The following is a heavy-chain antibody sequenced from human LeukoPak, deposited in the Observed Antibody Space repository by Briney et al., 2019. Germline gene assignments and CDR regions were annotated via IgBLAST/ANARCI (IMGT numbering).Heavy chain of an antibody. CDR1: GFTFSDYS. CDR3: ARDRANIVVVSASEY. Sequence: GGSLRLSCAASGFTFSDYSMNWVRQAPGKGLEWVSSITSSGTYIYYADSVKGRFTISRDNAKNSLYLQMNSLRTEDTAVYYCARDRANIVVVSASEYWGQGTLVTVSS. CDR2: ITSSGTYI. J-gene: IGHJ4*02. V-gene: IGHV3-21*01. D-gene: IGHD2-21*01.